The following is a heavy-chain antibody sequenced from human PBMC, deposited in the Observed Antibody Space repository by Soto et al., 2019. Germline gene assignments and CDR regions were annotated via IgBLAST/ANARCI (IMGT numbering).Heavy chain of an antibody. Sequence: PGGSLRLSCAASGFTFDDYDMHWVRQAPGKGLEWVSGISWNSGSIGYADSVKGRFTISRDNAKNSLYLQMNSLRAEDTALYYCAKDIISSWYQGGPNWFDPWGQGTLVTVS. CDR2: ISWNSGSI. J-gene: IGHJ5*02. V-gene: IGHV3-9*01. CDR1: GFTFDDYD. D-gene: IGHD6-13*01. CDR3: AKDIISSWYQGGPNWFDP.